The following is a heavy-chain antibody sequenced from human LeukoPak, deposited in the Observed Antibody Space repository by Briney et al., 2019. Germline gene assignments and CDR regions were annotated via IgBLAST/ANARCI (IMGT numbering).Heavy chain of an antibody. Sequence: GGSLRLSCAVSGFTFSSYAMHWVRQAPGKGLEWVAVISYDGSNKYYADSVKGRFTISRDNSKNTLYLQMNSLRAEDTAVYYCARDGRSSSWYEGDWFDPWGQGTLVTVSS. J-gene: IGHJ5*02. CDR1: GFTFSSYA. CDR3: ARDGRSSSWYEGDWFDP. V-gene: IGHV3-30-3*01. D-gene: IGHD6-13*01. CDR2: ISYDGSNK.